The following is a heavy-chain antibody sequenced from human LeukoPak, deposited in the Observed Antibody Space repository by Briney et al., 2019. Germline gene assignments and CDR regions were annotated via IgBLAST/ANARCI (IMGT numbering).Heavy chain of an antibody. D-gene: IGHD6-19*01. CDR2: ISGSGGST. J-gene: IGHJ4*02. V-gene: IGHV3-23*01. Sequence: GGSLRLSCAASGFTFSSYGMSWVRQAPGKGLEWVSAISGSGGSTYYADSVKGRFTISRDNSKNTLYLQMNSLRAEDTAVYYCAKVRWDNSGWYYLDNWGQGVLVTVSS. CDR1: GFTFSSYG. CDR3: AKVRWDNSGWYYLDN.